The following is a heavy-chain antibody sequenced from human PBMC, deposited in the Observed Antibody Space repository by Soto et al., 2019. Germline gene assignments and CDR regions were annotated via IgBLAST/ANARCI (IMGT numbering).Heavy chain of an antibody. D-gene: IGHD1-26*01. Sequence: QVQLVQSGAEVKKPGSSVKVSCKASGGTFNNYAISWVRQAPGQGLEWMGGIIPLFGATNYAQHFQGRVTITADKFTSTSYMELSGLKSEDTAVYYCARLIGEGYSGTYGLDYWGQATLVTVSS. CDR2: IIPLFGAT. J-gene: IGHJ4*02. CDR3: ARLIGEGYSGTYGLDY. CDR1: GGTFNNYA. V-gene: IGHV1-69*06.